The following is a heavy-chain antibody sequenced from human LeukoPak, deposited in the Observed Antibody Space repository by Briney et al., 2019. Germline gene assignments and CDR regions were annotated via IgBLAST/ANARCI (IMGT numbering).Heavy chain of an antibody. V-gene: IGHV4-39*07. D-gene: IGHD3-3*01. J-gene: IGHJ6*03. CDR3: ARGVRFLEYYGYFYMDV. CDR1: GGSISSSSYY. Sequence: PSETLSLTCIVSGGSISSSSYYWGWIRQPPGKGLEWIGSIYYSGSTYYNPSLKSRVTISLDTSKNQFSLKLSSVTAADTAVYYCARGVRFLEYYGYFYMDVWGKGTTVTVSS. CDR2: IYYSGST.